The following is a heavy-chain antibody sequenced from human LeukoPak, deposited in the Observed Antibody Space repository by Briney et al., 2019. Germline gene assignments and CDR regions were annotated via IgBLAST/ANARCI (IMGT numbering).Heavy chain of an antibody. Sequence: SETLSLTCTVPGGSISSYYWSWIRQPPGKGLEWIGYIYYSGSTNYNPSLKSRVTISVDTSKNQFSLKLSSVTAADTAVYYCARGLSGGWFDPWGQGTLVTVSS. V-gene: IGHV4-59*01. J-gene: IGHJ5*02. CDR1: GGSISSYY. D-gene: IGHD3-10*01. CDR3: ARGLSGGWFDP. CDR2: IYYSGST.